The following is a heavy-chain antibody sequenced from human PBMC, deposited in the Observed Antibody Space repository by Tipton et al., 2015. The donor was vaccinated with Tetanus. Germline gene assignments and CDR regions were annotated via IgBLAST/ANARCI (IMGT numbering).Heavy chain of an antibody. Sequence: RLVKPSQTLSLTCSVSGGSINSGGYFWNWIRQQPGKGPEWIGYIYYSGDTFYNPSLKSRVTISVDTSKNQFSLKLSSVTAADTAVYYCARTGERPRYWWYFDLWGRGTLVTVSS. J-gene: IGHJ2*01. CDR3: ARTGERPRYWWYFDL. D-gene: IGHD7-27*01. V-gene: IGHV4-31*03. CDR2: IYYSGDT. CDR1: GGSINSGGYF.